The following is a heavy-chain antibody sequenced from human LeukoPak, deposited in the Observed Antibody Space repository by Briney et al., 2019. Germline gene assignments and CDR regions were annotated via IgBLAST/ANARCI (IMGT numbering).Heavy chain of an antibody. CDR1: GYTFTGYY. CDR2: INPSGGST. CDR3: ARGDRAGGTWD. Sequence: ASVKVSCKASGYTFTGYYIHWVRQAPGQGLEWMGMINPSGGSTSYAQKFQGRVTMTSDTSTSTVYMELSGLRSEDTAVYYCARGDRAGGTWDWGQGTPVTVSS. V-gene: IGHV1-46*01. D-gene: IGHD6-13*01. J-gene: IGHJ4*02.